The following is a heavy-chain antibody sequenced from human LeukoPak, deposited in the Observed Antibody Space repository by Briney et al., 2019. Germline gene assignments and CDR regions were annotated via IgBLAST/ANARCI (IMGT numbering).Heavy chain of an antibody. Sequence: SETLSLTCTVSGGSISSYYWSWIRQPPGKGLEWIGYIYYSGSTNYNPSLKSRVTISVDTSKNQFSLKLSSVTAADTAVYYCARQAAAGLRNWFDPWGQGTLVTVSS. CDR2: IYYSGST. V-gene: IGHV4-59*08. J-gene: IGHJ5*02. CDR1: GGSISSYY. CDR3: ARQAAAGLRNWFDP. D-gene: IGHD6-13*01.